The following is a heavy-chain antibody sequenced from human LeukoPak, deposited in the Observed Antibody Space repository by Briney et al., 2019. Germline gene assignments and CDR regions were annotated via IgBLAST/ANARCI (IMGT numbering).Heavy chain of an antibody. CDR2: IYYSGST. D-gene: IGHD2-8*02. Sequence: SETLSLTCTVSGGSISSYYWSWIRQPPGKGLEWIGYIYYSGSTNYNPSLKSRVTISVDTSKNQFSLKLSSVTAADTAVYYCARSYGLLAFDYWGQRTLVTVSS. CDR1: GGSISSYY. J-gene: IGHJ4*02. CDR3: ARSYGLLAFDY. V-gene: IGHV4-59*01.